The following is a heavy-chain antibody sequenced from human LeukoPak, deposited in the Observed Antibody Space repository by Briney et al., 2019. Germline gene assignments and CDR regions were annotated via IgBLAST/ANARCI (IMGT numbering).Heavy chain of an antibody. J-gene: IGHJ3*02. CDR1: GFTFSSYA. D-gene: IGHD3-22*01. V-gene: IGHV3-23*01. Sequence: GGSLSLSCEASGFTFSSYAMSWVRQAPGKGLEWVSAIRGIGGNTYYADSVKGRFTISRDNSQNTLYLQMNSLRAEDTAVYYCAKTGDYFDSSGYYRPDAFDIWGRGTMVTVSS. CDR3: AKTGDYFDSSGYYRPDAFDI. CDR2: IRGIGGNT.